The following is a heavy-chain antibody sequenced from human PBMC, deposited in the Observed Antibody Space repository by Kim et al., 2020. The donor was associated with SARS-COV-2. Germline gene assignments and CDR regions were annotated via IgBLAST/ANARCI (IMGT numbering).Heavy chain of an antibody. J-gene: IGHJ4*02. CDR3: ARDVLRYFDWSALYYFDY. Sequence: GGSLRLSCAASGFTFSSYSMNWVRQAPGKGLEWVSSISSSSSYIYYADSVKGRFTISRDNAKNSLYLQMNSLRAEDTAVYYCARDVLRYFDWSALYYFDYWGQGTLVTVSS. V-gene: IGHV3-21*01. CDR1: GFTFSSYS. D-gene: IGHD3-9*01. CDR2: ISSSSSYI.